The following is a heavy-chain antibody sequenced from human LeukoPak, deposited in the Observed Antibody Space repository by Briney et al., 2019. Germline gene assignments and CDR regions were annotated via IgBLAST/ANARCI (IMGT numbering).Heavy chain of an antibody. Sequence: GGSLRLSCAASGFTFSSYWMHWVRHAPGRGLVWVSRIDSDGSTTTYADSVKGQFTISRDNAKNTLYLQMNSLRAEDTAVYYCARARGYSYGYAIDYWGQGTLVTVSS. CDR2: IDSDGSTT. CDR3: ARARGYSYGYAIDY. V-gene: IGHV3-74*01. CDR1: GFTFSSYW. D-gene: IGHD5-18*01. J-gene: IGHJ4*02.